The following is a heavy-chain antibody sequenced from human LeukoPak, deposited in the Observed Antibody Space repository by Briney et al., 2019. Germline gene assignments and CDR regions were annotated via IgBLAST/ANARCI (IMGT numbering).Heavy chain of an antibody. D-gene: IGHD4-17*01. V-gene: IGHV4-34*01. CDR2: INHSGST. CDR3: ARGLTTVTTFNWFDP. CDR1: GGSFSGYF. Sequence: SETLSLTCAVYGGSFSGYFWSWIRQPPGKGLEWIGEINHSGSTNYKPSLKSRVIISVDTSKNQFSLKLSSVTAADTAVYYCARGLTTVTTFNWFDPWGQGTLVTVSS. J-gene: IGHJ5*02.